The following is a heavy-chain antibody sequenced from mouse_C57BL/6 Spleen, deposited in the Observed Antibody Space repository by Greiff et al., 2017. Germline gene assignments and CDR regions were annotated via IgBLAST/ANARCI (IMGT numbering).Heavy chain of an antibody. Sequence: VKLQQSGAELARPGASVKLSCKASGYTFTSYGISWVKQRTGQGLEWIGEIYPSSGNTYYNEKFKGKATLTADKSSSTAYMELRSLTSEDSAVYFCARSLDSSGYGYWGQGTTLTVSS. CDR3: ARSLDSSGYGY. CDR2: IYPSSGNT. V-gene: IGHV1-81*01. J-gene: IGHJ2*01. D-gene: IGHD3-2*02. CDR1: GYTFTSYG.